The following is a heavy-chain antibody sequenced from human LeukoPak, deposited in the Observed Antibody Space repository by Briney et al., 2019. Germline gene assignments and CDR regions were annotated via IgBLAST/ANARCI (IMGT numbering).Heavy chain of an antibody. CDR3: ALNYCDSSGFTWGAFDI. CDR1: GGTFSSYA. CDR2: IIPILGIA. Sequence: SVKVSCKASGGTFSSYAISWVRQAPGQGLEWMGRIIPILGIANYAQKFQGRVTITADKSTSTAYMELSSLRSEDTAVYYCALNYCDSSGFTWGAFDIWGQGTMVTVSS. D-gene: IGHD3-22*01. J-gene: IGHJ3*02. V-gene: IGHV1-69*04.